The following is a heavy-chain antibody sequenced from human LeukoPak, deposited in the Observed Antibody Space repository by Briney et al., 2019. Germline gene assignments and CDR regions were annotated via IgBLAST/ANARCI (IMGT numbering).Heavy chain of an antibody. CDR3: ARLDSAATAYYFDY. CDR2: INHSGST. D-gene: IGHD6-25*01. Sequence: SETLSLTCAVYGGSFSGYYWSWIRQPPGKGLEWIGEINHSGSTNYNPSLKSRVTISVDTSKNQFSLKLSSVTAADTAVYYCARLDSAATAYYFDYWGQGTLVTVSS. J-gene: IGHJ4*02. CDR1: GGSFSGYY. V-gene: IGHV4-34*01.